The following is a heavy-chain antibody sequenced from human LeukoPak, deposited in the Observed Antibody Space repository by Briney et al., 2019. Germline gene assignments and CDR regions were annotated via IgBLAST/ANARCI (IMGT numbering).Heavy chain of an antibody. Sequence: GGSLRLSCAASGFTFSSYSMNWVRQAPGKGLEWVSSISSSSTYIYYAASVKGRFTISRDNAKNSLYLHMNSLRAEDTAVYYCARGDFTVTTFDYWGQGTLVTVSS. CDR2: ISSSSTYI. D-gene: IGHD4-17*01. V-gene: IGHV3-21*01. J-gene: IGHJ4*02. CDR1: GFTFSSYS. CDR3: ARGDFTVTTFDY.